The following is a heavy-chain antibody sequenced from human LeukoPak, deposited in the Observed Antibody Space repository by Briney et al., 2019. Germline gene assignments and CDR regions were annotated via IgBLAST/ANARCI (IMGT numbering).Heavy chain of an antibody. CDR2: ISAYNGNT. Sequence: ASVGVSCKASGYTFTSYGISWVRQAPGQGLEWMGWISAYNGNTNYAQKLQGRVTMTTDTSTSTAYMELRSLRSDDTAVYYCARVWVGATLFDYWGQGTLVTVSS. V-gene: IGHV1-18*01. D-gene: IGHD1-26*01. CDR3: ARVWVGATLFDY. CDR1: GYTFTSYG. J-gene: IGHJ4*02.